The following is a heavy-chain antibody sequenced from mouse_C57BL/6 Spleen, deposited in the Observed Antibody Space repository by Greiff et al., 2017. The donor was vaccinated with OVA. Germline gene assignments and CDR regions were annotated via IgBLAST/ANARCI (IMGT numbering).Heavy chain of an antibody. CDR2: INPNNGGT. Sequence: VQLQQSGPELVKPGASVKIPCKASGYTFTDYNMDWVKQSHGKSLEWIGDINPNNGGTIYNQKFKGKATLTVDKSSSTAYMELRSLTSEDTAVYYCARREDYYGSSYAAWFAYWGQGTLVTVSA. V-gene: IGHV1-18*01. CDR3: ARREDYYGSSYAAWFAY. J-gene: IGHJ3*01. D-gene: IGHD1-1*01. CDR1: GYTFTDYN.